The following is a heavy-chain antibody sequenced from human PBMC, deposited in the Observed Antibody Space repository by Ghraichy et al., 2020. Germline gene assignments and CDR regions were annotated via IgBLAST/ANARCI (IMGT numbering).Heavy chain of an antibody. D-gene: IGHD2-8*01. Sequence: SGPTLVKPTETLTLTCTVSGFSLSNERMGVYWIRQPPGKALEWLAHIFSNGEKSYRTSLKSRLTISRDTSKSQVVLTVTNMDPVDTATYYCARIASAVTNDYYEGIDVWGQGTTVTVSS. J-gene: IGHJ6*02. CDR1: GFSLSNERMG. CDR2: IFSNGEK. V-gene: IGHV2-26*02. CDR3: ARIASAVTNDYYEGIDV.